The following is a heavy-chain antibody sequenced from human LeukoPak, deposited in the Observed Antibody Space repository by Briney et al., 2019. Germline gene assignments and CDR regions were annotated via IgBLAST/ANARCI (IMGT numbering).Heavy chain of an antibody. CDR2: ISGSGDYT. Sequence: PGGSLRLSCAASGFTFSSYAVSWVRQAPGKGLEWVSTISGSGDYTLYAASVKGRFTISRDNSKNTLYLQMNSLRAEDTAVYYCAKDHRSMVSTWPCEFDYWGQGTLVTVSS. D-gene: IGHD5/OR15-5a*01. CDR3: AKDHRSMVSTWPCEFDY. V-gene: IGHV3-23*01. CDR1: GFTFSSYA. J-gene: IGHJ4*02.